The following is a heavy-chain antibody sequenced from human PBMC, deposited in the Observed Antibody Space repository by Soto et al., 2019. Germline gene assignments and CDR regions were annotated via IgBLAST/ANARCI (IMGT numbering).Heavy chain of an antibody. J-gene: IGHJ4*02. CDR3: ARQLAYCGGDCYTETIEY. CDR2: VNPRSGDT. V-gene: IGHV1-2*02. CDR1: GYTFINYY. Sequence: ASVKVSCKASGYTFINYYIHWVRQAPGQGLEWMGWVNPRSGDTNYAQRFQGRVTMTRDTSISTAYMELSRLRSDDTAVYYCARQLAYCGGDCYTETIEYWAQATLVTVSS. D-gene: IGHD2-21*02.